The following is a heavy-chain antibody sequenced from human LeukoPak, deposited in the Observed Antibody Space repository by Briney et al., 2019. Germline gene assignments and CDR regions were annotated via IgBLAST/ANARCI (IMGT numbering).Heavy chain of an antibody. V-gene: IGHV1-46*01. Sequence: ASVKVSCKASGYTFTNYYMHWVRQAPGQGPGWMGIINPSGGSTSHTQKFQGRVTLTRDTSTSTVYMELSSLGSEDTAVYYCALAARYYYYTMDVWGQGTTVTVSS. CDR3: ALAARYYYYTMDV. CDR2: INPSGGST. D-gene: IGHD6-6*01. J-gene: IGHJ6*02. CDR1: GYTFTNYY.